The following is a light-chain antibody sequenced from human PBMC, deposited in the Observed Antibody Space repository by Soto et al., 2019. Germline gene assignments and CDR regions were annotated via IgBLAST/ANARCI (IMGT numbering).Light chain of an antibody. Sequence: AIPMTQSPSSLSASVGDRVTITCRASQGIGNDLAWYQQKPGKAPQLLIYAASSLQSGVPPRFSGSGSGTDFTLTISSLQPEDIATYYGLQDYKLLTVGGGTKVEIK. CDR2: AAS. V-gene: IGKV1-6*01. J-gene: IGKJ4*02. CDR3: LQDYKLLT. CDR1: QGIGND.